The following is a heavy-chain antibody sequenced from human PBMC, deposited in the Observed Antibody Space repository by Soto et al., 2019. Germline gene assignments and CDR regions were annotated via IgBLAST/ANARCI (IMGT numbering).Heavy chain of an antibody. CDR2: ISGSGGST. J-gene: IGHJ4*02. Sequence: GGSLRLSCAASGFTFSSYAMSWVRQAPGKGLEWVSAISGSGGSTYYADSVKGRFTISRDNSKNTLYLQMNSLRAEDTAVYYCASRTYYYDSSGYSGFRYWGQGTLVTVSS. CDR3: ASRTYYYDSSGYSGFRY. CDR1: GFTFSSYA. V-gene: IGHV3-23*01. D-gene: IGHD3-22*01.